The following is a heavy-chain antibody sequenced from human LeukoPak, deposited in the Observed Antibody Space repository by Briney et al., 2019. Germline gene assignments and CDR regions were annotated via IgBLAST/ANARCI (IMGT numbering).Heavy chain of an antibody. J-gene: IGHJ4*02. CDR2: ISSSSSYI. Sequence: GGSLRLSCAASGFTFSSYSMNWVRQAPGKGLEWVSSISSSSSYIYYADSVKGRFTISRDNAKNSLYLQMNSLRAEDTAVYYCARDQGDYVWGSYPADYWGQGTLATVSS. CDR3: ARDQGDYVWGSYPADY. V-gene: IGHV3-21*01. CDR1: GFTFSSYS. D-gene: IGHD3-16*02.